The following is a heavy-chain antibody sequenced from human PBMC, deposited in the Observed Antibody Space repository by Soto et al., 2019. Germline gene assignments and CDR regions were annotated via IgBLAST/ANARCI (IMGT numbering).Heavy chain of an antibody. CDR3: ASLGTTNWFDP. CDR1: GGSLSSGDYY. D-gene: IGHD1-7*01. Sequence: SETLSLTCPVSGGSLSSGDYYWSWIRQPPGKGLEWIGYIYYSGSTYYNPSLKSRVTISVDTSKNQFSLKLSSVTAADTAVYYCASLGTTNWFDPRGQGTLVTVSS. CDR2: IYYSGST. J-gene: IGHJ5*02. V-gene: IGHV4-30-4*01.